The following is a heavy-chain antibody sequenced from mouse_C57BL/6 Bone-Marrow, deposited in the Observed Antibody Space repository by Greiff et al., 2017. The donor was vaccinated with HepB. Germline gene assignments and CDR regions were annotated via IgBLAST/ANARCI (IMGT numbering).Heavy chain of an antibody. CDR3: ARPRYGSTHYYAMDY. J-gene: IGHJ4*01. V-gene: IGHV15-2*01. Sequence: VKLQESGSELRSPGSSVKLSCKDFDSEVFPIAYMSWVRQKPGHGFEWIGGILPSIGRTIYGEKFEDKATLDADTLSNTAYLELNSLTSEDSAIYYCARPRYGSTHYYAMDYWGQGTSVTVSS. CDR2: ILPSIGRT. D-gene: IGHD1-1*01. CDR1: DSEVFPIAY.